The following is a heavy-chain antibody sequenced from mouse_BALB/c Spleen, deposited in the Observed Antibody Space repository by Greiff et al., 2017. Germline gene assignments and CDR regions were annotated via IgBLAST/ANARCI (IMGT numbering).Heavy chain of an antibody. D-gene: IGHD1-2*01. Sequence: VQLQQSGAELVRSGASVKLSCTASGFNIKDYYMHWVKQRPEQGLEWIGWIDPENGDTEYAPKFQGKATMTADTSSNTAYLQLSSLTSEDTAVYYCKACSATGNYFDYWGQGTTLTVSS. CDR2: IDPENGDT. J-gene: IGHJ2*01. CDR1: GFNIKDYY. V-gene: IGHV14-4*02. CDR3: KACSATGNYFDY.